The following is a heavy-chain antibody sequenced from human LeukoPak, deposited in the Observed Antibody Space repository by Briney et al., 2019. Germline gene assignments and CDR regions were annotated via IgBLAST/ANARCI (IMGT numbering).Heavy chain of an antibody. J-gene: IGHJ4*02. Sequence: GGSLRLSCAASGFTITTYAVNWVRQAPGKGLEWVSGIGGGGTEYYADSVKGRFIISSDNSQNLVHLQMNSLTVEDTAVYYCARAQGALDYRGQGTLVTVSS. CDR3: ARAQGALDY. V-gene: IGHV3-23*01. D-gene: IGHD1-26*01. CDR2: IGGGGTE. CDR1: GFTITTYA.